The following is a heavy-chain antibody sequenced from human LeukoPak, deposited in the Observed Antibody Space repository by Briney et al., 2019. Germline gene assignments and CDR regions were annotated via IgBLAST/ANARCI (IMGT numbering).Heavy chain of an antibody. CDR3: ARDPYRSGSYYNNYYYYYYMDV. V-gene: IGHV1-2*02. J-gene: IGHJ6*03. CDR2: INPNSGGT. CDR1: GYTFTGYY. D-gene: IGHD3-10*01. Sequence: ASVKVSCKASGYTFTGYYMHWVRQAPGQGLEWMGWINPNSGGTNYAQKFQGRVTMTRDTSISTAYMELSRLRSDDTAVYYCARDPYRSGSYYNNYYYYYYMDVWGKGTTVTVSS.